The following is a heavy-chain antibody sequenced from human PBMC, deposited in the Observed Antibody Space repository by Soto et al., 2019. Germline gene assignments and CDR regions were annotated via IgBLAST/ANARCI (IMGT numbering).Heavy chain of an antibody. CDR2: INAGNGNT. V-gene: IGHV1-3*01. CDR1: GYTFTSYA. J-gene: IGHJ4*02. CDR3: AREMEKQLVLKDY. D-gene: IGHD6-13*01. Sequence: GAAVKVSCKASGYTFTSYAMHWVRQAPGQRLEWMGWINAGNGNTKYSQKFQGRVTITRDTSASTAYMELSSLRSEDTAVYYCAREMEKQLVLKDYWGQGTLVTVSS.